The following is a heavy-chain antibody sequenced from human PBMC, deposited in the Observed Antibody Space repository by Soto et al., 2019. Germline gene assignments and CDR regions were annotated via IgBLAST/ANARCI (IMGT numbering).Heavy chain of an antibody. J-gene: IGHJ5*02. Sequence: QVQLQESGPGLVKPSETLSLTCTVSGGSISSYYWSWIRQPPGKGLEWIGYIYYSGSTNYNPSLKSRVTISVDTSKNQFSLKLSSVTAADTAVYYCAVWDQLLRTTPGGFDPWGQGTLVTVSS. CDR1: GGSISSYY. D-gene: IGHD2-2*01. V-gene: IGHV4-59*08. CDR2: IYYSGST. CDR3: AVWDQLLRTTPGGFDP.